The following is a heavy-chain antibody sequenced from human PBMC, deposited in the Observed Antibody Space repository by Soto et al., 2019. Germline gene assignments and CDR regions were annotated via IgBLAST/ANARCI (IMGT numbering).Heavy chain of an antibody. V-gene: IGHV3-30*18. CDR1: GFTFSLYG. D-gene: IGHD6-25*01. J-gene: IGHJ4*02. Sequence: QVQLVEAGGGVVQPGRALKLSCTTSGFTFSLYGMHWVRQAPGKGLEWLAVISFDAKNIYYADSVKGRFTISRDNSQTTLFLQMSHLRADDTAVYFCAKGSQAAAVLDHWGQGALVTVAS. CDR3: AKGSQAAAVLDH. CDR2: ISFDAKNI.